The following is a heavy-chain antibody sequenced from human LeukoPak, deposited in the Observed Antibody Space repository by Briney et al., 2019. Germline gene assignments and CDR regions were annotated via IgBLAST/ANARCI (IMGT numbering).Heavy chain of an antibody. CDR1: GFTFRSYD. J-gene: IGHJ4*02. CDR2: ISSTSSYI. D-gene: IGHD2-2*01. Sequence: GGSLRLSCAASGFTFRSYDMNWVRQAPGKGLEWVASISSTSSYIYYADSVKGRFTISRDNAKNSLYLQMNGLRVEDTAVYYCARARYCSSTSCYLDYWGQGTLVTVSS. CDR3: ARARYCSSTSCYLDY. V-gene: IGHV3-21*01.